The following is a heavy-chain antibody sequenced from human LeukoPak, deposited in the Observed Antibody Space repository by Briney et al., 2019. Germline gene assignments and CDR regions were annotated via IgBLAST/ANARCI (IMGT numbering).Heavy chain of an antibody. CDR3: ARSIAVAGNDAFDI. V-gene: IGHV1-18*01. Sequence: ASVKVSCKASGYTFTSYAMHWVRQAPGQGLEWMGWISAYNGNTNYAQKLQGRVTMTTDTSTSTAYMELRSLRSDDTAVYYCARSIAVAGNDAFDIWGQGTMVTVSS. CDR2: ISAYNGNT. CDR1: GYTFTSYA. J-gene: IGHJ3*02. D-gene: IGHD6-19*01.